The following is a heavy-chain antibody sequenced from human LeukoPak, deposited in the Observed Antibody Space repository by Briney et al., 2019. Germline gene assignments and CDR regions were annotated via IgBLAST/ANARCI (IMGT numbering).Heavy chain of an antibody. CDR1: GYTFTVYY. V-gene: IGHV1-2*02. CDR2: INPNSGGT. J-gene: IGHJ5*02. CDR3: ARDGVWFGEYWFDP. Sequence: ASVKVSCKASGYTFTVYYMHWVRQAPGQGLEWMGWINPNSGGTNYAQKFQGRVTMTRDTSISTAYMELSRLRSDDTAVYYCARDGVWFGEYWFDPWGQGTLVTVSS. D-gene: IGHD3-10*01.